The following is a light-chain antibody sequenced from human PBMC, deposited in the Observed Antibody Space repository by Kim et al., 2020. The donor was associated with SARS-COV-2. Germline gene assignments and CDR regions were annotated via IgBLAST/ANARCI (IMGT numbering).Light chain of an antibody. CDR3: QQYSSSPAT. CDR1: RSVCSNC. CDR2: GAS. V-gene: IGKV3-20*01. Sequence: ERATPACRASRSVCSNCLAGYQQNPGQAPRLHFYGASSRATGIPDRFSGSGSGTDFTLTITRLEPEDFAVYYCQQYSSSPATFGQGTKVDIK. J-gene: IGKJ1*01.